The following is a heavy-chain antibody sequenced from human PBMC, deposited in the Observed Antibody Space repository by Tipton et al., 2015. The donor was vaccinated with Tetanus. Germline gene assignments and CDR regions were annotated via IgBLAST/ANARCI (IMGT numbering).Heavy chain of an antibody. V-gene: IGHV3-30*18. CDR2: ISYDGINK. Sequence: SLRLSCAASGFSFSTYGIHWVRQAPGKGLEWVALISYDGINKYYADNSKNTLYLQMNSLRVEDTAVYYCAKEFQRARIRFFDSWGQGTQVTASS. CDR1: GFSFSTYG. J-gene: IGHJ4*02. CDR3: AKEFQRARIRFFDS. D-gene: IGHD2-15*01.